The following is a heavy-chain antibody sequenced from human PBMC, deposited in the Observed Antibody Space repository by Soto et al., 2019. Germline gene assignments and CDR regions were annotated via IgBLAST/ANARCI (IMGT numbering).Heavy chain of an antibody. Sequence: SETRPSPALSLVSPSVVVVTTGVGSASTQGRAWIASISYSGSTYYNPTLKSRLIISVDTSKSQFSLKLSSVTAADTAVYYCVRFWPPPYSDALTDYTDAFDYWGQGTLVTVSS. J-gene: IGHJ4*02. CDR3: VRFWPPPYSDALTDYTDAFDY. CDR1: VSPSVVVVTT. D-gene: IGHD3-9*01. CDR2: ISYSGST. V-gene: IGHV4-39*01.